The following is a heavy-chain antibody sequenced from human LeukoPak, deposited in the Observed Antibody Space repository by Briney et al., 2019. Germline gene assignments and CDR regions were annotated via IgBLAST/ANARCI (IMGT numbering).Heavy chain of an antibody. J-gene: IGHJ4*02. CDR2: INHSGST. CDR3: ARGSYPDYFFDW. CDR1: VESLSGYY. V-gene: IGHV4-34*01. Sequence: SETLSLTHAVYVESLSGYYWSGMPDPPGRGRECVVEINHSGSTNYKPSLKSRVTISADTSKNQCFLKLMSVTAADTAVYYCARGSYPDYFFDWGGQGTPVTVPS.